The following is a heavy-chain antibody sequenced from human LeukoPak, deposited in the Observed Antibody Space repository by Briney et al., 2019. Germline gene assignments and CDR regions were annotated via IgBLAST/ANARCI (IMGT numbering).Heavy chain of an antibody. CDR1: GFTFSNYG. J-gene: IGHJ1*01. CDR2: ITSNGDTT. V-gene: IGHV3-64*02. Sequence: GGSLRLSCTASGFTFSNYGMHWVRQAPGKRLEYVSTITSNGDTTYYTDSVKGRFTISRDNSKNTLYLQMGSLRAEDTAVYYCARGAAAAGTAAGYFQHWGQGTLVTVSS. CDR3: ARGAAAAGTAAGYFQH. D-gene: IGHD6-13*01.